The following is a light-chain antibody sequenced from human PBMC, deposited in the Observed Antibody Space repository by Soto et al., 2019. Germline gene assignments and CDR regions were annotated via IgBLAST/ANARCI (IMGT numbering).Light chain of an antibody. CDR2: DAS. V-gene: IGKV3-11*01. CDR1: QSVSSN. J-gene: IGKJ3*01. Sequence: EIVLTQSPATLSLSPGERATLSCRASQSVSSNLAWYQQKPGQAPRLLIYDASHRATGIPPRFIGSGSGTDFTHTTSSLEAEDYAVYYCQPRRNWPLVTCGRGTKVDIK. CDR3: QPRRNWPLVT.